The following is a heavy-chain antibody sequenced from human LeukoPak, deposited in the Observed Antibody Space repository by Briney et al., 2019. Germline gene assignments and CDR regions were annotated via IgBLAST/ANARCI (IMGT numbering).Heavy chain of an antibody. J-gene: IGHJ6*03. D-gene: IGHD6-25*01. V-gene: IGHV4-59*01. Sequence: SETMSLTCSVSGGSISSYYWSWIRQPPGKGLEWIGYIYYSGSTNYNPSLKSRVTISVVTSKNQFSLKLSSVTAADTAVYYCARATATMDVWGKGTTVTVSS. CDR3: ARATATMDV. CDR1: GGSISSYY. CDR2: IYYSGST.